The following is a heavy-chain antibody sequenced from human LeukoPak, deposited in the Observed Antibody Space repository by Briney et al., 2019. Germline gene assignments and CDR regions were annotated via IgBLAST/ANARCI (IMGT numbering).Heavy chain of an antibody. CDR2: ISGSGGST. CDR3: AKPLGAFDI. CDR1: GFTFSSYA. J-gene: IGHJ3*02. V-gene: IGHV3-23*01. Sequence: GGSLRLSCAASGFTFSSYAMSWVRQAPGKGLEWVTAISGSGGSTYYADSVKGRFIIFRDNSKNTLYLQMNSLRAEDTAVYYCAKPLGAFDIWGQGTMVTVSS.